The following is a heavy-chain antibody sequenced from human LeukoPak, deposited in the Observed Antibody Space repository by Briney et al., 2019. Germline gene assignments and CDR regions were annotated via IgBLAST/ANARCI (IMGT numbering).Heavy chain of an antibody. D-gene: IGHD6-13*01. CDR2: INPNSGGT. J-gene: IGHJ4*02. CDR3: ARDLMTYSSFDY. CDR1: GYTFTGYY. Sequence: ASVKVSCKASGYTFTGYYMHWVRQAPGQGLEWMGWINPNSGGTNYAQKFQGRVTMTRDTSISTAYMELSRLRSDDTAVYYCARDLMTYSSFDYWGQGTLVTVSS. V-gene: IGHV1-2*02.